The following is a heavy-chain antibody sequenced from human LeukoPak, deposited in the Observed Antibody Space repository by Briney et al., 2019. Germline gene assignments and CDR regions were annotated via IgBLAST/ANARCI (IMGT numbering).Heavy chain of an antibody. V-gene: IGHV1-18*01. Sequence: ASVKVSCKASGYTFTSYGISWVRQAPGQGLEWMGWISAYNGNTNYAQKLQGRVTMTTDTSTSTAYMELRSLRSDDTAVYYCARDSSSWYAHYYYGVDVGGKGTTVTVS. CDR3: ARDSSSWYAHYYYGVDV. CDR2: ISAYNGNT. J-gene: IGHJ6*04. D-gene: IGHD6-13*01. CDR1: GYTFTSYG.